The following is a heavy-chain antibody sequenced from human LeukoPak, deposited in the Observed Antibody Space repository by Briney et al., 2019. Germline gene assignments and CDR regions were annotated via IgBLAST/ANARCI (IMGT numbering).Heavy chain of an antibody. CDR3: VRENYYDSSGYSDY. CDR1: GFTVSSNY. V-gene: IGHV3-53*01. Sequence: GGSLRLSCAASGFTVSSNYMSWVRQATGKGLEWVSVIYSGGSTYYADSVKGRFTISRDNSKNTLYLQMNSLRAEDTAVYYCVRENYYDSSGYSDYWGQGTLVTVSS. CDR2: IYSGGST. J-gene: IGHJ4*02. D-gene: IGHD3-22*01.